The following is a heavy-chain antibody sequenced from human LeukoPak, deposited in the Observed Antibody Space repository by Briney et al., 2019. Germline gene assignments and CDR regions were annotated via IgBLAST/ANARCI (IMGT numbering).Heavy chain of an antibody. Sequence: SVKVSCKASGGTFSSYAISWVRQAPGQGLEWMGRIIPILGIANYAQKFQGRVTITADKSTSTAYMELSSLRSEDTAVYYCARKRVSDYGGLDAFDIWGQGTMVTVSS. CDR2: IIPILGIA. CDR3: ARKRVSDYGGLDAFDI. CDR1: GGTFSSYA. V-gene: IGHV1-69*04. J-gene: IGHJ3*02. D-gene: IGHD4-17*01.